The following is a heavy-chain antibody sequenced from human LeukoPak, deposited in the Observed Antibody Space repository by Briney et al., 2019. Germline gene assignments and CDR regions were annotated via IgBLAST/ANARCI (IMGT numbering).Heavy chain of an antibody. CDR2: INPNSGGT. V-gene: IGHV1-2*02. CDR1: GYTFTSYY. Sequence: ASVKVSCKASGYTFTSYYMHWVRQAPGQGLEWMGWINPNSGGTNYAQKFQGRVTMTRDTSISTAYMELSRLRSDDTAVYYCARDPHCSSTSCYLQLDYWGQGTLVTVSS. CDR3: ARDPHCSSTSCYLQLDY. J-gene: IGHJ4*02. D-gene: IGHD2-2*01.